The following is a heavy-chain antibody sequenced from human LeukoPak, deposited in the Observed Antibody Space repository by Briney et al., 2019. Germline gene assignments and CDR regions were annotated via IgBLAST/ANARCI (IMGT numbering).Heavy chain of an antibody. CDR3: AKGSYSGDSSPTGDDY. Sequence: GRSLRLSCTASGFTFNTYGMHWVRQAPGKGLEWVAAIPYDGSNTYYLDSAKGRFTISRDNSKNTLWLHMTSLRAEDTAIYYCAKGSYSGDSSPTGDDYWGQGTLVTVSS. CDR1: GFTFNTYG. CDR2: IPYDGSNT. D-gene: IGHD3-10*01. J-gene: IGHJ4*02. V-gene: IGHV3-33*05.